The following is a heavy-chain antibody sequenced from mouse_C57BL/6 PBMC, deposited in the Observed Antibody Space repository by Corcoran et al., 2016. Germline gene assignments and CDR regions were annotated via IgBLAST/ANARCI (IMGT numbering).Heavy chain of an antibody. D-gene: IGHD2-4*01. CDR1: GYTFTDYY. CDR2: IGPGSGST. Sequence: QVQLKPSGAEMVKPGASVKISCKASGYTFTDYYINWVKQRPGQGLEWIGKIGPGSGSTYYNEKFKGKATLTADKSSSTASMQLSSLTSEDSAVYFCARYDYDESYYAMDYWGEGTSVTVSS. CDR3: ARYDYDESYYAMDY. J-gene: IGHJ4*01. V-gene: IGHV1-77*01.